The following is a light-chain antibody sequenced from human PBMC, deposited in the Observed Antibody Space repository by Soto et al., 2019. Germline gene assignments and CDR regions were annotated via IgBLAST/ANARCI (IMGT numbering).Light chain of an antibody. V-gene: IGKV3D-15*01. CDR2: GAS. Sequence: EIVMAQSPVTLSVSPGERVTLSCRASQSVSSNLAWYQQKPGQAPRLLIYGASNRATGIPDRFSGSGSGTEFTLTISSLQPDDFATYYCQQYNSYPWTFGQRTKVDIK. CDR1: QSVSSN. J-gene: IGKJ1*01. CDR3: QQYNSYPWT.